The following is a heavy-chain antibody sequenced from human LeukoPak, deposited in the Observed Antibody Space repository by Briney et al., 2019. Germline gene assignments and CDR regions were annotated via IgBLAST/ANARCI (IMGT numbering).Heavy chain of an antibody. J-gene: IGHJ3*02. D-gene: IGHD4-23*01. V-gene: IGHV3-20*04. Sequence: GGSLRLSCAASGFTFDDYGMSWVRQAPGKGLEWVSGINWNGGSTGYADSVKGRFTISRDNAKNSLYLQMNSLRAEDTALYYCARGDYDGNSDHDAFDIWGQGTMVTVSS. CDR2: INWNGGST. CDR1: GFTFDDYG. CDR3: ARGDYDGNSDHDAFDI.